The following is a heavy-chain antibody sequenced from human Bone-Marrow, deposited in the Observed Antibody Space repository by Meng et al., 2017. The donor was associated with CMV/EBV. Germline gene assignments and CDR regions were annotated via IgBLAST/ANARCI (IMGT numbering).Heavy chain of an antibody. Sequence: GESLKISCAASGFTFDDYTMHWVRQAPGKGLEWVSLISWDGGSTYYADSVKGRFTISRDNAKNSLYQQTNSLRAEDTAVYYCARCNSQVNYYYYGMDVWGQGTTVTVSS. CDR1: GFTFDDYT. CDR2: ISWDGGST. CDR3: ARCNSQVNYYYYGMDV. J-gene: IGHJ6*02. D-gene: IGHD2-8*01. V-gene: IGHV3-43*01.